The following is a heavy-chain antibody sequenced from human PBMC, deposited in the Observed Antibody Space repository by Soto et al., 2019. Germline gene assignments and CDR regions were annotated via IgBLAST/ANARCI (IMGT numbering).Heavy chain of an antibody. V-gene: IGHV3-23*01. Sequence: EVQLLESGGGLIQPGGSLRLSCAASGFIFSNYAMNWVRQAPGKGLEWVSSVSDSGVATHFADSVKGRFSISRDNSMNTQSLQMNSLRAEDTAVYYCARQGETGYTSGWKDDAFDVWGQGTVVTVSA. CDR3: ARQGETGYTSGWKDDAFDV. D-gene: IGHD6-19*01. J-gene: IGHJ3*01. CDR1: GFIFSNYA. CDR2: VSDSGVAT.